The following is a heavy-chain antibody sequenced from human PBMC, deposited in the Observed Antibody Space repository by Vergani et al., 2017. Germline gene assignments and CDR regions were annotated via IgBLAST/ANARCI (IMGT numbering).Heavy chain of an antibody. CDR1: GGSISGHY. CDR2: IYYTGDT. V-gene: IGHV4-59*11. CDR3: ARYLCPGGSCIGFDY. D-gene: IGHD2-8*02. Sequence: QVQLQESGPGLVKPSETLSLTCTVSGGSISGHYWSWIRQPPGKGLDWVGYIYYTGDTRSNPSLTSRISMSLDTSRSQFSLTVKSVTVADTAVYYCARYLCPGGSCIGFDYWGQGILVTVSS. J-gene: IGHJ4*02.